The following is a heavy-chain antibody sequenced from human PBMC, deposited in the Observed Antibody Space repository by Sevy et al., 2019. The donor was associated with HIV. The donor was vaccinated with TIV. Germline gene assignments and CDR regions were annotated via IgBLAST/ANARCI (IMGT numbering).Heavy chain of an antibody. CDR2: ISYDGSNK. CDR3: AREGQLWFVYYFDN. CDR1: GFTFRNYA. Sequence: GGSLRLSCTASGFTFRNYAMNWVRQAPGKGLERVALISYDGSNKYYADSVRGRFAISRDNSKNTLYLQMNSLRPEDTAIYCCAREGQLWFVYYFDNWGQGTLVTVSS. J-gene: IGHJ4*02. V-gene: IGHV3-30*09. D-gene: IGHD3-10*01.